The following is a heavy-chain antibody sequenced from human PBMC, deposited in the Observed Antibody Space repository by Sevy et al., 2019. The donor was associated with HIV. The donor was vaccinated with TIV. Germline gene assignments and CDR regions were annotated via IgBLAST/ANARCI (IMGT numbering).Heavy chain of an antibody. CDR1: GYTFTGYY. J-gene: IGHJ5*02. Sequence: ASVKVSCKASGYTFTGYYMHWVRQAPGQGLAWMGWINPNSGGTNYAQKFQGRVTMTRDTSISTAYMELSRLRSDDTAVYYCAGERVYCSGGSCKPGGWFDPWGQGTLVTVSS. CDR2: INPNSGGT. V-gene: IGHV1-2*02. D-gene: IGHD2-15*01. CDR3: AGERVYCSGGSCKPGGWFDP.